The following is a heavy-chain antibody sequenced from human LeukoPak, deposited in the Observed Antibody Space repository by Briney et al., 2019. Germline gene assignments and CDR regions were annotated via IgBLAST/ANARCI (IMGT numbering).Heavy chain of an antibody. D-gene: IGHD2-2*01. CDR3: ATPGGYCSSTSCYAFGY. Sequence: ASVKVSCKVSGYTLTELSMHWVRQAPGKGLEWMGGFDPEDGETIYAQKFQGGVTMTEDTSTDTAHMELSSLRSEDTAVYYCATPGGYCSSTSCYAFGYWGQGTLVTVSS. CDR2: FDPEDGET. J-gene: IGHJ4*02. V-gene: IGHV1-24*01. CDR1: GYTLTELS.